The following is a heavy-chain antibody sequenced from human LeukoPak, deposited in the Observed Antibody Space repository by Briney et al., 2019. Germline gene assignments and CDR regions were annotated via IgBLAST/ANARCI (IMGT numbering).Heavy chain of an antibody. J-gene: IGHJ4*02. CDR1: GFTFSSYA. D-gene: IGHD3-22*01. V-gene: IGHV3-23*01. Sequence: PGGSLRLSCAASGFTFSSYAMSWVRQAPGKGLEWVSAISGSGGSTYYADSVKGRFTISRDNSKNTLYLQMNSLRAEDTAVYYCAKSTTAYYYDSSGHRYYFDFWGQGTLVTVSS. CDR2: ISGSGGST. CDR3: AKSTTAYYYDSSGHRYYFDF.